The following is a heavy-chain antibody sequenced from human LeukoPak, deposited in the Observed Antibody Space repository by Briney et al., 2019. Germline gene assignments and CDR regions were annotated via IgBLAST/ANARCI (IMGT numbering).Heavy chain of an antibody. Sequence: GGSLRLSCAASGFTFNSYWMGWLRQAPGKGLDWVANIKHDGSEKYYLDSGNGRFTISRDNAKNSLYLQMNSLRAEGTAVYYCAKLVVITATQWYFDLWGRGTLVTVSS. J-gene: IGHJ2*01. D-gene: IGHD2-15*01. CDR2: IKHDGSEK. V-gene: IGHV3-7*03. CDR1: GFTFNSYW. CDR3: AKLVVITATQWYFDL.